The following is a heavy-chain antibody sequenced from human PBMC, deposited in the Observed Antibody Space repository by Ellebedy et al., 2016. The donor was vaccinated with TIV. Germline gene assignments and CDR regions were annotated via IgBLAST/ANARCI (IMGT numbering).Heavy chain of an antibody. Sequence: ASVKVSXKASRYTFNNYDINWVRQATGQGLEWMGWMKPNSGNTGHAQKFQGRLTMTRNTSISTAYMELSSLRSEDTAVYYCAISTVTTEMDYWGQGTLVTVSS. J-gene: IGHJ4*02. D-gene: IGHD4-17*01. CDR1: RYTFNNYD. CDR3: AISTVTTEMDY. CDR2: MKPNSGNT. V-gene: IGHV1-8*01.